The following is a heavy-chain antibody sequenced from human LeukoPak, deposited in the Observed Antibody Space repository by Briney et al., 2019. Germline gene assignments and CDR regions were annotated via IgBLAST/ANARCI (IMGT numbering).Heavy chain of an antibody. CDR2: IRQDGDTK. Sequence: LPGGSLRLSCAASGFPFNAYWMTWVRQAPGKGLEWVANIRQDGDTKYYVDSVKGRFTISRDNAMNSLYLQMNSLGAEDTAIYYCARSLPYGTTWYGRSDFWGQGTLVTVSS. CDR3: ARSLPYGTTWYGRSDF. D-gene: IGHD6-13*01. J-gene: IGHJ4*02. CDR1: GFPFNAYW. V-gene: IGHV3-7*03.